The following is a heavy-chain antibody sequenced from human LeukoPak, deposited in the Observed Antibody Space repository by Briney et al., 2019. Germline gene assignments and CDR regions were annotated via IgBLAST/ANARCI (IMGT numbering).Heavy chain of an antibody. V-gene: IGHV3-30*02. Sequence: PGGSLRLSCTASGFTISSYGMHWVRQAPGKGLEWVAFIRYDGSNKYYADSVKGRFTISRDNCKNTLYLQMNSLRAEDTAVYYCAKGKDIVVVPAATLDYWGQGTLVTVSS. J-gene: IGHJ4*02. D-gene: IGHD2-2*01. CDR3: AKGKDIVVVPAATLDY. CDR2: IRYDGSNK. CDR1: GFTISSYG.